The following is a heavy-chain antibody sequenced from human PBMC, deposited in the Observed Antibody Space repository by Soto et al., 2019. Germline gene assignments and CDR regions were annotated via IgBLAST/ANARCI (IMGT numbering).Heavy chain of an antibody. CDR3: ARGARITCYYDDWFDT. CDR1: GFSFSDYY. V-gene: IGHV3-11*01. Sequence: QVQLVESGGGLVKPGGSLRVSCAASGFSFSDYYMTWIRQAPGKGLEWVSYISGSGDNIHYADSVKGRFTISRDNAKNSLYLQMDSLRVEDTAVYYCARGARITCYYDDWFDTWGQGTLVTVSS. CDR2: ISGSGDNI. D-gene: IGHD2-15*01. J-gene: IGHJ5*02.